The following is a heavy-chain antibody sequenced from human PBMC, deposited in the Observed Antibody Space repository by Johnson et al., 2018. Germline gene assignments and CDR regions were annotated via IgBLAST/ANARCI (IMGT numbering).Heavy chain of an antibody. CDR3: ARVLYGGYDAFDI. Sequence: VQLVESGGGVVQPGRSLRLSCAASGFTFSSYGMHWVRQAPGKGLEWVAVISYDGSNKYYADSVKGRFTISRDNSKNTLYLQMNSLRAEDTAVYYCARVLYGGYDAFDIWGQGTMVTVSS. V-gene: IGHV3-30*03. CDR2: ISYDGSNK. D-gene: IGHD4-23*01. J-gene: IGHJ3*02. CDR1: GFTFSSYG.